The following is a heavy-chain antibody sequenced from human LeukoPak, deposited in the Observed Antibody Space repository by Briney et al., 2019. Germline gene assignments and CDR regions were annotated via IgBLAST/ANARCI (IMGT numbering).Heavy chain of an antibody. CDR2: IYYSGST. V-gene: IGHV4-30-4*08. CDR1: GGSISSGDYY. D-gene: IGHD3-3*01. Sequence: PSETLSLTCTVSGGSISSGDYYWSWIRQPPGKGLEWTGYIYYSGSTYYNPSLKSRVTISVDTSKNQFSLKLSSVTAADTAVYYCARYYDFWSGLLANWFDPWGQGTLVTVSS. J-gene: IGHJ5*02. CDR3: ARYYDFWSGLLANWFDP.